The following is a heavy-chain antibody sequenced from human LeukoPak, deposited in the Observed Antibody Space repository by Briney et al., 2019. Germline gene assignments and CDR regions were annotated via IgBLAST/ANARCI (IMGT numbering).Heavy chain of an antibody. CDR1: GFTFTNYW. CDR2: INTDGRST. D-gene: IGHD2-21*02. V-gene: IGHV3-74*01. CDR3: ARSRRIHCGGDCGLVGAFDI. Sequence: PGGTLRLSCAVSGFTFTNYWMYWVRHVPGKGLVWVSRINTDGRSTSYADSVKGRFTISRDNAKNKLYLQMNSLRAEDTAVYYCARSRRIHCGGDCGLVGAFDIWGQGTMVTVSS. J-gene: IGHJ3*02.